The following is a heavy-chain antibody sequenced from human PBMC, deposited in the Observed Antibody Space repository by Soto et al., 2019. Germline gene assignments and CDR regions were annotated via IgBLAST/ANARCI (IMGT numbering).Heavy chain of an antibody. D-gene: IGHD5-12*01. Sequence: EVQLLESGGGLVQPGGSLRLSCAASGFTFSSYAMSWVRQAPGKGLEWVSAISGSGGSTYYADSVKGRFTISRDNSKNPLDLQMNSLRAEDTAVYYCAKDPHRGIVATMRMSLPHWYFDLWGRGTLVTVSS. CDR1: GFTFSSYA. V-gene: IGHV3-23*01. J-gene: IGHJ2*01. CDR2: ISGSGGST. CDR3: AKDPHRGIVATMRMSLPHWYFDL.